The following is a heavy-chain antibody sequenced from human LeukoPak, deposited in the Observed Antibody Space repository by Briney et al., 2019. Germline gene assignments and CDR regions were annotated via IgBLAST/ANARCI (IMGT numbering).Heavy chain of an antibody. V-gene: IGHV4-59*01. CDR1: GGSISSYY. CDR2: IYYSGST. Sequence: PSETLSLTCTVSGGSISSYYWSWIRQPPGKGLEWIGYIYYSGSTNYNPSLKSRVTISVDTSKNQFSLKLSSVTAADTAVYYCASLQDILTGYSSDYWGQGTLVTVSS. J-gene: IGHJ4*02. CDR3: ASLQDILTGYSSDY. D-gene: IGHD3-9*01.